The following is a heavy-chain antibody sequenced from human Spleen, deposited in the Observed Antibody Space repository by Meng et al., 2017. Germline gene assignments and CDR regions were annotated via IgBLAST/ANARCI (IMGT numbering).Heavy chain of an antibody. D-gene: IGHD6-19*01. J-gene: IGHJ4*02. CDR3: AREWYISGRYYFDY. CDR2: IYHSGST. V-gene: IGHV4-4*02. Sequence: QLQLQESGPGLVKPSETLSLTCAVSGGSISSNHWWSWVRQPPGKGLEWIGEIYHSGSTNSNPSLKSRVTISVDKSKNQFSLNLTSVTAADTAVYYCAREWYISGRYYFDYWGQGTLVTVSS. CDR1: GGSISSNHW.